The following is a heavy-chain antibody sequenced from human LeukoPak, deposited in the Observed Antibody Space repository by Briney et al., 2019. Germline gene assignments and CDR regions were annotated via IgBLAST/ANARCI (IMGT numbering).Heavy chain of an antibody. D-gene: IGHD2/OR15-2a*01. CDR2: INHSGST. J-gene: IGHJ4*02. CDR1: GGSFSGYY. V-gene: IGHV4-34*01. CDR3: ARNRRSGKYYFDY. Sequence: SETLSLTCVVYGGSFSGYYWSWIRQPPGKGLEWIGEINHSGSTNYNPSLKSRVTISVDTSKNQFSLKLSSVTAADTAVYYCARNRRSGKYYFDYWGQGTLVTVSS.